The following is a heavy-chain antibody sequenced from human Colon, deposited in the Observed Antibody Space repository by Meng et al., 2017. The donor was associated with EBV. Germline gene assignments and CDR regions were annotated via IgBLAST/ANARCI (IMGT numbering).Heavy chain of an antibody. J-gene: IGHJ5*02. Sequence: QGQLRESGPGLVKPSETLSLTCTVSGDSVATGRYYWSWIRQPPGKGLEWIAYIYYIGGTNYNPSLKSRLTISLDTSKNQFSLSLRSVTAADTAVYYCARVSGRSFDPWGQGTLVTVSS. CDR2: IYYIGGT. CDR3: ARVSGRSFDP. CDR1: GDSVATGRYY. D-gene: IGHD3-10*01. V-gene: IGHV4-61*01.